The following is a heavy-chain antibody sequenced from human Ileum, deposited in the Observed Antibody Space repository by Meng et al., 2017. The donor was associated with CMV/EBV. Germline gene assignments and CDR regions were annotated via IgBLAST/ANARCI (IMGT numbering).Heavy chain of an antibody. CDR2: IKSKTAGGTA. CDR1: GFPFCGGW. D-gene: IGHD3-22*01. V-gene: IGHV3-15*01. Sequence: EVQLVESGGGWVKPGGSLRLSCAASGFPFCGGWMSWVRQAPGKGLEWVGRIKSKTAGGTADYAAPVQGRFTISRDDSQNMLYLQMNSLRIEDTAIYYCTTTFHSDSSVRQWGQGTLVTVSS. J-gene: IGHJ4*02. CDR3: TTTFHSDSSVRQ.